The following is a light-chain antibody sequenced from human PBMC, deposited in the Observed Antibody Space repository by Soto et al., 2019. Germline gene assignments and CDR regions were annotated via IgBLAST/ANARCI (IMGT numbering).Light chain of an antibody. Sequence: DIQMTQSPSSLSASVGDRVTITCRTSQTISDYLNWYQHKPGKAPKLLIYDASSLQSGVPPRFSGSGSGTEFTLTIRSLQPDDIATYYCQQYSSYSAWTFGEGTKVDIK. J-gene: IGKJ1*01. CDR3: QQYSSYSAWT. CDR2: DAS. V-gene: IGKV1-5*01. CDR1: QTISDY.